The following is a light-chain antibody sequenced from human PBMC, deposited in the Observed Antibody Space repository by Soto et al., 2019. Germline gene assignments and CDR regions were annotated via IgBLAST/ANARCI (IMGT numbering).Light chain of an antibody. J-gene: IGLJ1*01. V-gene: IGLV1-44*01. CDR1: SSNIGSNT. CDR3: AAWDDSLNGYV. Sequence: QSVLTQPPSASGTPGQRVTISCSGGSSNIGSNTVNWYQQLPGTAPKLLIYSNNQRPSGVPDRFSGSKSGTSASLAISGLQSEDEADYYCAAWDDSLNGYVFGTGTKLPVL. CDR2: SNN.